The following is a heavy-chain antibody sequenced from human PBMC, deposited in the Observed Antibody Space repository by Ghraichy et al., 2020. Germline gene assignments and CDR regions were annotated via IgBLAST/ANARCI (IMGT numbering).Heavy chain of an antibody. Sequence: GGSLRLSCAASGFIFSEFAMYWVRQAPGKGLECIGRIRTKPNNYATTYAASVKGRFTISRDDSKNTMYLQMKSLKTEDTVVYYCSRPGFGELQNAFDVWGHGTIVTVSS. V-gene: IGHV3-73*01. J-gene: IGHJ3*01. CDR2: IRTKPNNYAT. CDR3: SRPGFGELQNAFDV. CDR1: GFIFSEFA. D-gene: IGHD3-10*01.